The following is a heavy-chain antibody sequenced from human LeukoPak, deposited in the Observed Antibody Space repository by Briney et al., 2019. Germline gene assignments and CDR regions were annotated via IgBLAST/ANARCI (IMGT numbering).Heavy chain of an antibody. CDR2: IYYSGST. D-gene: IGHD3-22*01. Sequence: PSETLSLTCTVSGGSISSSSYYWGWIRQPPGKGLEWIGYIYYSGSTNYNPSLKSRVTISVDTSKNQFSLKLSSVTAADTAVYYCARTPLFYDSSGYYLFPYYGMDVWGQGTTVTVSS. CDR1: GGSISSSSYY. V-gene: IGHV4-61*05. J-gene: IGHJ6*02. CDR3: ARTPLFYDSSGYYLFPYYGMDV.